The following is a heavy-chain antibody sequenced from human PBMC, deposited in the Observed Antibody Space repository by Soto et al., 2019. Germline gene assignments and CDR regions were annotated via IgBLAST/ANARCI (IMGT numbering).Heavy chain of an antibody. CDR2: CSGSGGST. V-gene: IGHV3-23*01. Sequence: EVQLLQSGGGLVQPGGSLRLSCATSGFSFSTYTMSWLRQAPGKGLEWVSCCSGSGGSTYYAESVKGRFTISRDNSKNTLYLKMNSLRAEDTAVYFCAKCGGLGTPRGSGTCYCPIDYWGQGTLVTVSS. J-gene: IGHJ4*02. CDR1: GFSFSTYT. D-gene: IGHD2-15*01. CDR3: AKCGGLGTPRGSGTCYCPIDY.